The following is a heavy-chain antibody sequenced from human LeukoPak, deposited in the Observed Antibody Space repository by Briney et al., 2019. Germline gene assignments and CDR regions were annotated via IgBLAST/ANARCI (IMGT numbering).Heavy chain of an antibody. Sequence: GGSLSLSCAASGLTFSRYNMNWVRQAPGKGLEWVSSIGTSSNNIYYTDSVKGRFTISRDNAKNSLYLQVDSLRVEDTAVYFCASGSVGNYALDYWGQGTLVTVSS. D-gene: IGHD1-7*01. J-gene: IGHJ4*02. CDR3: ASGSVGNYALDY. CDR2: IGTSSNNI. V-gene: IGHV3-21*01. CDR1: GLTFSRYN.